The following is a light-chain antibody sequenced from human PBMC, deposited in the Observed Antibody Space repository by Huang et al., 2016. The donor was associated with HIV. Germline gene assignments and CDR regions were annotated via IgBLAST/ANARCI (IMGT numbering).Light chain of an antibody. CDR3: QQSYSALSS. V-gene: IGKV1-39*01. CDR2: SAS. Sequence: IQMTQSPTSLSASIGDRVSIACRASHNINTYLNWYQQKPGKAPKLLISSASTLHSGVPSRFSGSGSGTDFTLTIRGLQLDDFATYYCQQSYSALSSFGPGTRL. J-gene: IGKJ5*01. CDR1: HNINTY.